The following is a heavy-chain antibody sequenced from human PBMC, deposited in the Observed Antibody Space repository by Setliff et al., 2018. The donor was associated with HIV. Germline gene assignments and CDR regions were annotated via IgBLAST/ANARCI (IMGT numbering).Heavy chain of an antibody. CDR2: INAGNGHT. CDR3: ARVSGLSGELLYFDY. J-gene: IGHJ4*02. Sequence: ASVKVSCKASGYTFTSYALHWVRQAPGQRLEWMGWINAGNGHTKYSQKFQGRVSITRDTSASTAYMELSSLRSEDTAVYYCARVSGLSGELLYFDYWGLGMRVT. V-gene: IGHV1-3*01. D-gene: IGHD1-26*01. CDR1: GYTFTSYA.